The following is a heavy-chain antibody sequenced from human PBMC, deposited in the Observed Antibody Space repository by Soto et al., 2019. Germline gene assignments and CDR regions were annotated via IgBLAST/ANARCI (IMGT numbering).Heavy chain of an antibody. CDR1: GGSFSGYY. V-gene: IGHV4-34*01. J-gene: IGHJ3*01. Sequence: QVQLQQWGAGLLKTSETLSLTCAVYGGSFSGYYWSWIRQPPGKGLEWIGEINHSGSINYNPSLKSRVTXSXDXXKAQVSLKLSAVTAADTAVYYCARDRSGATDAFDVWGQGTMVTVSS. CDR3: ARDRSGATDAFDV. D-gene: IGHD1-26*01. CDR2: INHSGSI.